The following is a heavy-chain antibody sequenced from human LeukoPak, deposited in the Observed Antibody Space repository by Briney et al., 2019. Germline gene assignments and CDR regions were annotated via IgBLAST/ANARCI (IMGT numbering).Heavy chain of an antibody. V-gene: IGHV3-23*01. CDR3: AKDRKAFIRGFDY. CDR1: GFTFSSYA. Sequence: GGSLRLSCAASGFTFSSYAMSWVRQAPGKGLEWVSGISGSGSRTDYADSVKGRFTISRDNSKNTLYLQVNSLRAEDTAVYYCAKDRKAFIRGFDYWGQGTLVTVSS. CDR2: ISGSGSRT. D-gene: IGHD2/OR15-2a*01. J-gene: IGHJ4*02.